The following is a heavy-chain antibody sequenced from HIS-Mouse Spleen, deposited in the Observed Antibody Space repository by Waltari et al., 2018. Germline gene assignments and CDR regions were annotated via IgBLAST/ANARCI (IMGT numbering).Heavy chain of an antibody. CDR2: IYYSGST. V-gene: IGHV4-39*07. J-gene: IGHJ3*02. CDR1: GGPIRSSRYH. Sequence: QLQLQESGPGLVKPSETLSLPCTVSGGPIRSSRYHWGWIRPPPGKGLEWIGSIYYSGSTYYNPSLKSRVTISVDTSKNQFSLKLSSVTAADTAVYYCARDRAQLGIGVDAFDIWGQGTMVTVSS. CDR3: ARDRAQLGIGVDAFDI. D-gene: IGHD7-27*01.